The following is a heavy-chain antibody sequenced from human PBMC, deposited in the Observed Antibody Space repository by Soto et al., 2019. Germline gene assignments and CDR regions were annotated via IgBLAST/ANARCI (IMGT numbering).Heavy chain of an antibody. V-gene: IGHV4-59*08. J-gene: IGHJ4*02. CDR1: GGSISSYY. CDR3: ARHHDS. CDR2: IYYIFST. Sequence: SETLSLTCTVSGGSISSYYWIWIRQPPVNGLEFIGYIYYIFSTNYNPSLKSRFTISLYTSKNHFSLKLSSVTAEDTAVYYCARHHDSWGQGTLVTVSS.